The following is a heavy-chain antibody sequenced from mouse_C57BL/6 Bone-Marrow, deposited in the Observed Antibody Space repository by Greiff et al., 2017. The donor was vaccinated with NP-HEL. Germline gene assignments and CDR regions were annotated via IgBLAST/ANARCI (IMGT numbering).Heavy chain of an antibody. CDR2: INPYNGGP. D-gene: IGHD2-5*01. CDR1: GYTFTDYY. CDR3: ANSNYYAMDY. Sequence: EVQLQQSGPVLVKPGASVKMSCKASGYTFTDYYMNWVKQSHGKSLEWIGVINPYNGGPSYNQKFKGKATLTVDKSSSTAYMELNILASEDSAVYYCANSNYYAMDYWGQGTSVTVAA. V-gene: IGHV1-19*01. J-gene: IGHJ4*01.